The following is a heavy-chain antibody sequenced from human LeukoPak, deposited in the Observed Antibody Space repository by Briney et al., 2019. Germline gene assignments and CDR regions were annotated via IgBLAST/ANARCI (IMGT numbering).Heavy chain of an antibody. J-gene: IGHJ6*02. Sequence: PGRSLRLSCAASGFTFSNYAMHWVRQAPGKGLEWVSSISSSSSYIYYADSVKGRFTISRDNAKNSLYLQMNSLRAEDTAVYYCARDLVATLYGMDVWGQGTTVTVSS. CDR3: ARDLVATLYGMDV. CDR2: ISSSSSYI. CDR1: GFTFSNYA. D-gene: IGHD5-12*01. V-gene: IGHV3-21*01.